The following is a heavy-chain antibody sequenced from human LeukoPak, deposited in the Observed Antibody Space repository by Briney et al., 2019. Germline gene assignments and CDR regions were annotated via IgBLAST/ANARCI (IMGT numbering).Heavy chain of an antibody. J-gene: IGHJ4*02. V-gene: IGHV3-23*01. CDR3: AKWGDYDILTGYYDSDY. Sequence: GGSLRLSCAASGFTFSNYAMSWVRQAPGQGLKWVSAIVGSGSSTYYADSVKGRFTISRDNSKNTLYLQLNRLRAEDTAVYYCAKWGDYDILTGYYDSDYWGQGTLVTVSS. D-gene: IGHD3-9*01. CDR2: IVGSGSST. CDR1: GFTFSNYA.